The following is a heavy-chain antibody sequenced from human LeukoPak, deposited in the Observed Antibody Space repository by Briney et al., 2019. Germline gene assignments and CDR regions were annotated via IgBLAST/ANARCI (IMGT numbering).Heavy chain of an antibody. CDR2: ISGSGGNT. Sequence: PGGSLRLSCAASVFTFSSYAMTWVRQAPGKGLEWVSGISGSGGNTYYTGSVRGVLSISRDNSKNTLYIQVNSLRAEDTAVYYCAKGRTEGGTLALDYWGQGTLVTVSS. CDR3: AKGRTEGGTLALDY. V-gene: IGHV3-23*01. D-gene: IGHD6-19*01. J-gene: IGHJ4*02. CDR1: VFTFSSYA.